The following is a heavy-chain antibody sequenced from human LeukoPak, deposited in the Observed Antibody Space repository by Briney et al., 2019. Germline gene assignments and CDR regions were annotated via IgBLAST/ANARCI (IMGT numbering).Heavy chain of an antibody. D-gene: IGHD3-10*01. CDR3: TRGKGKALTYYYYGMDV. J-gene: IGHJ6*02. Sequence: PRGSLRLSCTASGFTFGDYAMSWVRQAPREGLERVGFIRSKAYGGTTEYAASVKGRFTISRDDSKSIAYLQMNSLKTEDTAVYYCTRGKGKALTYYYYGMDVWGQGTTVTVSS. V-gene: IGHV3-49*04. CDR2: IRSKAYGGTT. CDR1: GFTFGDYA.